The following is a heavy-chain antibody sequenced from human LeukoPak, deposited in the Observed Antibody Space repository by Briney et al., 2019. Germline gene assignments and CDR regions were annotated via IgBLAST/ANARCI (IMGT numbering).Heavy chain of an antibody. CDR1: GFSFSSYA. CDR3: AIRTTAAAPPAMRGY. Sequence: GNSLRLSCAASGFSFSSYAMHWVRQAPGKGLEWVAVISYDGNNKHYADSVKGRFTISRDNSKNTLFLQMNSLRAEDTAVYYCAIRTTAAAPPAMRGYWGQGTLVTVSS. CDR2: ISYDGNNK. V-gene: IGHV3-30*04. J-gene: IGHJ4*02. D-gene: IGHD2-2*01.